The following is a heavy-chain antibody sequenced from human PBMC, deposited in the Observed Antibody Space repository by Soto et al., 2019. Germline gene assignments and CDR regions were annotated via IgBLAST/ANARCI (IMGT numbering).Heavy chain of an antibody. J-gene: IGHJ3*02. CDR2: MNPNSGNT. CDR3: ARGLFPSDAFDI. CDR1: GYTFTSYD. Sequence: ASVKVSCKASGYTFTSYDINWVRQATGQGLEWMGWMNPNSGNTGYAQKFQGRVTMTRNTSISTDYMELSSLRSEDTAVYYCARGLFPSDAFDIWGQGTMVTVSS. V-gene: IGHV1-8*01.